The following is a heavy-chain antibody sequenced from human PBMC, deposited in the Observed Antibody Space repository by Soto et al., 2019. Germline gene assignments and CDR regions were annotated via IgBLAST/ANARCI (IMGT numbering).Heavy chain of an antibody. CDR1: GFTFSSYG. V-gene: IGHV3-30*18. Sequence: QVQLVESGGGVVQPGRSLRISCAASGFTFSSYGMHWVRQAPGKGLEWVAVISYDGSNKYYADSVKGRFTISRDNSKNTLYLQMNSVRAEDTAVYYCAKHTGYCSGGICYNWFDPWGQGTLVTVSS. D-gene: IGHD2-15*01. CDR3: AKHTGYCSGGICYNWFDP. J-gene: IGHJ5*02. CDR2: ISYDGSNK.